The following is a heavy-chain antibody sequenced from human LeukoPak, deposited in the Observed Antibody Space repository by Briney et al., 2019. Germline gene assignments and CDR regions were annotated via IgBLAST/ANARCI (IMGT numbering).Heavy chain of an antibody. D-gene: IGHD2-2*01. V-gene: IGHV4-4*07. J-gene: IGHJ5*02. CDR1: GGSISSYY. CDR2: IYTSGST. Sequence: SETLSLTCTVPGGSISSYYWSWIRQPAGKGLEWIGRIYTSGSTNYNPSLKSRVTMSIDTSKNQFSLKLSSVTAADTAVYYCAREVVVPAASLYNWFDPWGQGTLVTVSS. CDR3: AREVVVPAASLYNWFDP.